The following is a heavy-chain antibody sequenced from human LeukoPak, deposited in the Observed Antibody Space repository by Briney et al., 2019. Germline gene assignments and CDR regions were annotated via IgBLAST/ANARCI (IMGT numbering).Heavy chain of an antibody. Sequence: GGALRLSCAASGFTFSSYSMNWVRQAPGKGLEWVSSISSSSSYIYYADTVKGRFTISRDNAKNSLYLQMNSLRAEDTAVYYCARDPFVCSGGSCYHHWGQGTLVTVSS. D-gene: IGHD2-15*01. J-gene: IGHJ5*02. V-gene: IGHV3-21*01. CDR3: ARDPFVCSGGSCYHH. CDR2: ISSSSSYI. CDR1: GFTFSSYS.